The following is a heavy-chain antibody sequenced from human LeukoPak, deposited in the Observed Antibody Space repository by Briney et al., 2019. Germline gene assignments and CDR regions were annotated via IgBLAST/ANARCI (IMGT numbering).Heavy chain of an antibody. CDR2: ISISSSII. CDR1: GFTFSDYY. J-gene: IGHJ4*02. V-gene: IGHV3-11*01. CDR3: AKDRYYYDSSGYYYFDY. Sequence: PGGSLRLSCAASGFTFSDYYMSWIRQAPGKGLEWVSYISISSSIIYYADSVKGRFTISRDNSKNTLYLQMNSLRAEDTAVYYCAKDRYYYDSSGYYYFDYWGQGTLVTVSS. D-gene: IGHD3-22*01.